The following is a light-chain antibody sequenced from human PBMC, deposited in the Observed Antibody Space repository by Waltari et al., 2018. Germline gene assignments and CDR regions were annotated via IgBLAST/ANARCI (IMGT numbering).Light chain of an antibody. Sequence: SSELTQDPAVSVALGQPVRFTCQGDSPSTSYARWYQLKPGQAPVLVIYGKAKRPSGIPDRISGYSSGTTSSLTITGAQAEDEADYYCSSRNGRANQVVFAGGTKVTVL. CDR3: SSRNGRANQVV. CDR1: SPSTSY. V-gene: IGLV3-19*01. CDR2: GKA. J-gene: IGLJ3*02.